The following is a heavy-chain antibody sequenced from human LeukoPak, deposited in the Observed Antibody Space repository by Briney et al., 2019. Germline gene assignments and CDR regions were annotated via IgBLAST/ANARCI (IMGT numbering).Heavy chain of an antibody. V-gene: IGHV1-2*02. CDR3: ARAKSGSYSLLRFDY. CDR1: GYTFTGYY. D-gene: IGHD1-26*01. Sequence: ASVKVSCKASGYTFTGYYMHWVRQAPGQGLEWMGWINPNSGGTNYAQKFQGRVTMTRDTSISTAYMELSRLRSDDTAVYYCARAKSGSYSLLRFDYWGQGTLVTVSS. J-gene: IGHJ4*02. CDR2: INPNSGGT.